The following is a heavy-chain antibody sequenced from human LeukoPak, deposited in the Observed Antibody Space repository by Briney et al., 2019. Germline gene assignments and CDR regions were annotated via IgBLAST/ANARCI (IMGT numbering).Heavy chain of an antibody. CDR1: GYSFTNYW. CDR2: IYPGGSDT. J-gene: IGHJ4*02. CDR3: ARQGGDREYYDYVWGSYRPPSPPDY. V-gene: IGHV5-51*01. Sequence: GESLKISCKGSGYSFTNYWIGWVRQMPGKGLEWMGIIYPGGSDTRYSPSFQGQVTISADKSISTAYLQWSSLKASDTAMYYCARQGGDREYYDYVWGSYRPPSPPDYWGQGTLVTVSS. D-gene: IGHD3-16*02.